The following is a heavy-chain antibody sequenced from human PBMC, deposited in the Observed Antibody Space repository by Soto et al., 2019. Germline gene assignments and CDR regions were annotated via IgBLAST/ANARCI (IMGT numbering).Heavy chain of an antibody. CDR2: IYRGGTT. V-gene: IGHV3-53*04. CDR1: GFSVNSGY. D-gene: IGHD2-21*02. Sequence: EVQLVESGGALVQPGGSLRLSCVASGFSVNSGYMNWVRQAPGKGPQWVSVIYRGGTTYQPDSVKGRFTISRDDSKNALYLQMNSLRPEDTAVYYCARANDFNAFDIWGPGTMVTVSS. J-gene: IGHJ3*02. CDR3: ARANDFNAFDI.